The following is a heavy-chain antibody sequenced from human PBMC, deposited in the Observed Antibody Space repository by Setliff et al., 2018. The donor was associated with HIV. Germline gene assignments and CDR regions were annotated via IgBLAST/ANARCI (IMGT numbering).Heavy chain of an antibody. CDR3: AGSRGYFVQAD. CDR1: GFTFSSHW. CDR2: IKQDGSEK. Sequence: PGGSLRLSCAATGFTFSSHWMSWIRQAPGKGLEWVASIKQDGSEKYYVDSVKGRFTISRDNTKNFLYLEMNSLRAEDTAVYYCAGSRGYFVQADWGQGTLVTVSS. D-gene: IGHD1-1*01. J-gene: IGHJ4*02. V-gene: IGHV3-7*01.